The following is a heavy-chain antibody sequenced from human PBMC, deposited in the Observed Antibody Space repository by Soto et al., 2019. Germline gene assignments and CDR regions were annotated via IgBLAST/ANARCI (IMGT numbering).Heavy chain of an antibody. D-gene: IGHD5-12*01. CDR1: GGSISSGGYY. Sequence: TLSLTCTVSGGSISSGGYYWSWIRQHPWKGLEWIGYIYYSGSTYYNPSLKSRVTISVDTSKNQFSLKRSSVTAADTAVYYCARVVYNYLYFDYSGQGTMVTVSS. CDR3: ARVVYNYLYFDY. J-gene: IGHJ4*02. CDR2: IYYSGST. V-gene: IGHV4-31*03.